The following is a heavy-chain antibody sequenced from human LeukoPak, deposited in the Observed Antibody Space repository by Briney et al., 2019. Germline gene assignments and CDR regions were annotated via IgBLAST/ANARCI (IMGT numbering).Heavy chain of an antibody. CDR2: ISSSRSYI. D-gene: IGHD1-26*01. CDR1: GFTFSSYS. Sequence: GGSLRLSCAASGFTFSSYSMNWVRQAPGKGLEWVSFISSSRSYIYYADSVKGRFTISRDNAKNSLYLQMNSLRAEDTAVYYCAKMRSTHYMDVWGKGTTVTVSS. CDR3: AKMRSTHYMDV. V-gene: IGHV3-21*04. J-gene: IGHJ6*03.